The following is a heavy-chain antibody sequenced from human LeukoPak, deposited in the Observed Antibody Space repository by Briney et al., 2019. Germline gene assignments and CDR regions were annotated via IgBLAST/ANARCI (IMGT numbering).Heavy chain of an antibody. CDR3: ARGGETYYYDSSGTSFDY. CDR2: ISSSSSYI. V-gene: IGHV3-21*01. CDR1: GFTFSSYS. Sequence: GGSLRLSCAASGFTFSSYSMNWVRQAPGKGLEWVSSISSSSSYIYYADSVKGRFTISRDNAKNSLYLQMNSLRAEDTAVYYCARGGETYYYDSSGTSFDYWGQGTLVTVSS. D-gene: IGHD3-22*01. J-gene: IGHJ4*02.